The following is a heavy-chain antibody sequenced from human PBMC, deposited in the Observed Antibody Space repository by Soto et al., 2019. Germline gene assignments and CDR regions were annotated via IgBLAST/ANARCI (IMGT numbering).Heavy chain of an antibody. CDR3: ARDKSTGLFDY. J-gene: IGHJ4*02. D-gene: IGHD2-8*02. Sequence: QVQLQQWGAGLLKPSETLSLTCAVYGGSFSGYYWTWIRQPPGTGLEWIGEINHSGSTNYHPSLKGRVTISVDQSKNPFSLKLTFVTAADTAVYYCARDKSTGLFDYWGQGTLVTVSS. CDR1: GGSFSGYY. CDR2: INHSGST. V-gene: IGHV4-34*01.